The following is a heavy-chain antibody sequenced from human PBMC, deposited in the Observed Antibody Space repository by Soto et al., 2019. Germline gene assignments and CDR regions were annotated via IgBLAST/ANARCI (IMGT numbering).Heavy chain of an antibody. CDR2: IYPGDSDT. V-gene: IGHV5-51*01. Sequence: GESLKISCKGSGYSFTSYWIGWVRQMPGKGLEWMGIIYPGDSDTRYSPSFQGQVTISAHKSISTAYLQWSSLKASDTAMYYCAGHGDLTLGYCSGGSCYSAYFYYGMDVWGQGTTVTISS. CDR1: GYSFTSYW. J-gene: IGHJ6*02. D-gene: IGHD2-15*01. CDR3: AGHGDLTLGYCSGGSCYSAYFYYGMDV.